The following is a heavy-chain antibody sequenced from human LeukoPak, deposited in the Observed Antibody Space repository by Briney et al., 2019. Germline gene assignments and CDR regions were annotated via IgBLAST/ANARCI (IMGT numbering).Heavy chain of an antibody. CDR1: GFTFSDYY. V-gene: IGHV3-11*06. J-gene: IGHJ3*02. CDR2: ISSSSSYI. CDR3: ARVPYYYGSGSYFVADAFDI. D-gene: IGHD3-10*01. Sequence: PGGSLRLSCAASGFTFSDYYMSWIRQAPGKGLKWVSSISSSSSYIYYADSVKGRFTISRDNAKNSLYLQMNSLRAEDTAVYYCARVPYYYGSGSYFVADAFDIWGQGTMVTVSS.